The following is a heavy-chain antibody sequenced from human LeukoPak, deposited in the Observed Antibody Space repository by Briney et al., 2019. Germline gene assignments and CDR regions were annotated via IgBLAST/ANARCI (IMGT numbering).Heavy chain of an antibody. J-gene: IGHJ5*02. Sequence: ASVKVSCKASGYTFTDYYIHWVRQAPGQGLEWMGWINPNSDGTNYAQKFQGRVTMPRDTSISTAYMELRRLRSDDTAVYYCARVDGSGWYWFGPWGQGTLVTVSS. CDR3: ARVDGSGWYWFGP. V-gene: IGHV1-2*02. CDR1: GYTFTDYY. CDR2: INPNSDGT. D-gene: IGHD6-19*01.